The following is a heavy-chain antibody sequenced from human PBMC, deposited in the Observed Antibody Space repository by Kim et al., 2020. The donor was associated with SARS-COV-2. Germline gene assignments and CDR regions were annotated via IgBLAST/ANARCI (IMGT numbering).Heavy chain of an antibody. CDR1: GFTVSSNY. CDR2: IYSGGST. J-gene: IGHJ4*02. D-gene: IGHD6-19*01. CDR3: ARDPTPYSSGWYGGNY. Sequence: GGSLRLSCAASGFTVSSNYMSWVRQAPGKGLEWVSVIYSGGSTYYADSVKGRFTISRDNSKNTLYLQMNSLRAEDTAVYYCARDPTPYSSGWYGGNYWGQGTLVTVSS. V-gene: IGHV3-53*01.